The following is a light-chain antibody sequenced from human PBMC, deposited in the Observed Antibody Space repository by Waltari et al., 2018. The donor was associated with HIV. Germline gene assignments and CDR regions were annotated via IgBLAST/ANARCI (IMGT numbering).Light chain of an antibody. CDR1: NIERKS. Sequence: SSVLTQPPSVSVAPGKTARITCGGNNIERKSVHWYQQKPGQAHALVIYYDSDRPSGIPERFSGSNSGCTASLTISRVGDRDEAVYYCQGWDNDSDHVLFGGGTKLTVL. J-gene: IGLJ3*02. CDR3: QGWDNDSDHVL. V-gene: IGLV3-21*04. CDR2: YDS.